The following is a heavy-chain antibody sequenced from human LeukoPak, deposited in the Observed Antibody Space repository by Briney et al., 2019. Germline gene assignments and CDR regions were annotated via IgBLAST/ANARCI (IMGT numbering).Heavy chain of an antibody. CDR1: GSTFSSYA. J-gene: IGHJ6*02. V-gene: IGHV3-23*01. CDR2: ISGSGGST. D-gene: IGHD2-21*02. CDR3: TRDQRFSFGDVGHNSGMDV. Sequence: GGSLRLSCAASGSTFSSYAMSWVRQAPGKGLEWVSAISGSGGSTYYADSVRGRFSISRDKSKNTLYLQMNSLRAEDTAVYYCTRDQRFSFGDVGHNSGMDVWGQGTTVIVSS.